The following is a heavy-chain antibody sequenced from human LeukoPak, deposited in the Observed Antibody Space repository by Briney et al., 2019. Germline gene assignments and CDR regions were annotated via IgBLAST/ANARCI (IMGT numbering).Heavy chain of an antibody. CDR3: ARDIRYFDL. V-gene: IGHV3-7*01. Sequence: GGSLRLSCAASGFTFSSYWMTWVRQAPGTGLEWVGNINQEGRDKNYVDSVKGRFTISRDNAKNSLYLQMNNLRAEDTAVYYCARDIRYFDLWGRGTLVTVSS. CDR2: INQEGRDK. J-gene: IGHJ2*01. CDR1: GFTFSSYW.